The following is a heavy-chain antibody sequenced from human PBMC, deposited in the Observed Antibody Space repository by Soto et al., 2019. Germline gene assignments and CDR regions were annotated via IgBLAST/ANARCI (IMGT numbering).Heavy chain of an antibody. V-gene: IGHV1-69*08. Sequence: QVQLVQSGAEVKKPGSSVRVSCKISGGSLSNITVSWVRQAPGLGLEWMGRVNPLLGTANYAQKFQGRVTLSADRSTNTAYMDMTSLTSDDTAMYYCARLPLDSWGQGTLVTVSS. CDR2: VNPLLGTA. CDR1: GGSLSNIT. J-gene: IGHJ4*02. CDR3: ARLPLDS.